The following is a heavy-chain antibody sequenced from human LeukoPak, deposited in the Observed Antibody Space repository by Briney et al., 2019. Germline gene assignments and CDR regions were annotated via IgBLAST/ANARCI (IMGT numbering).Heavy chain of an antibody. CDR3: ARERTSVAHVVVPAASDY. CDR2: INPSGGST. CDR1: GYTFTSYY. Sequence: GASVKVSCKASGYTFTSYYMHWVRQAPGQGLEWMGIINPSGGSTSYAQKFQGRVTITADKSTSTAYMELSSLRSEDTAVYYCARERTSVAHVVVPAASDYWGQGTLVTVSS. J-gene: IGHJ4*02. V-gene: IGHV1-46*01. D-gene: IGHD2-2*01.